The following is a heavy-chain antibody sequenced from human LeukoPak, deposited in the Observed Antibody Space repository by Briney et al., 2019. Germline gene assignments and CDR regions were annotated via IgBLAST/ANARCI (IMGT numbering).Heavy chain of an antibody. J-gene: IGHJ5*02. V-gene: IGHV1-18*01. CDR2: ISAYNFNT. CDR1: GYTFTSYV. Sequence: ASGRISCKASGYTFTSYVISWVRQAPGQGRERIGWISAYNFNTNYTQKLQSRVTITTDTSTSPAYRELRSVISDDTAVYYCARDLQDSVVVVAATNWFDPWGQGTLFTVSS. D-gene: IGHD2-15*01. CDR3: ARDLQDSVVVVAATNWFDP.